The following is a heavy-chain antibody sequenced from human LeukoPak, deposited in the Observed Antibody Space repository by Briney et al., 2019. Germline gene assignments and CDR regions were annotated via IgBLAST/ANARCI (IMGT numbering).Heavy chain of an antibody. CDR2: FSRNGVTT. V-gene: IGHV3-43*01. D-gene: IGHD2-21*01. Sequence: GGSLRLSCVGSGFKFRAFTMHWVRQAPGRGLEWVSLFSRNGVTTFYADSVRGRFTISRDNSENSVYLQMDSLTTEDTAVYYCAKEKDTIYFDLWGQGTLVTVST. J-gene: IGHJ3*01. CDR3: AKEKDTIYFDL. CDR1: GFKFRAFT.